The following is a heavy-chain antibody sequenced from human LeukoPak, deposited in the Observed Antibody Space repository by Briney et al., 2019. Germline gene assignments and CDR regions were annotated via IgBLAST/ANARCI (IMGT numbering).Heavy chain of an antibody. CDR3: ARDRVETGIAAAATSPDV. CDR1: GGTFSSYA. Sequence: GSSVKVSCKASGGTFSSYAISWVRQAPGQGLEWMGGIIPIFGTANYAQKFQGRVTITADKSTSTAYMELSSLRSEDTAVYYCARDRVETGIAAAATSPDVWGKGTTVTVSS. D-gene: IGHD6-13*01. V-gene: IGHV1-69*06. CDR2: IIPIFGTA. J-gene: IGHJ6*04.